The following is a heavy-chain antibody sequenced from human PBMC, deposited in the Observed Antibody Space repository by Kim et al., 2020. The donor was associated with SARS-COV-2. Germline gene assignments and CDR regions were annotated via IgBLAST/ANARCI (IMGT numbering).Heavy chain of an antibody. V-gene: IGHV1-69*13. Sequence: SVKVSCKASGGTFSSYAISWVRQAPGQGLEWMGGIIPIFGTANYAQKFQGRVTITADESTSTAYMELSSLRSEDTAVYYCARDRDPAYGMDVWGQGTTVTVSS. D-gene: IGHD3-10*01. CDR3: ARDRDPAYGMDV. CDR1: GGTFSSYA. J-gene: IGHJ6*02. CDR2: IIPIFGTA.